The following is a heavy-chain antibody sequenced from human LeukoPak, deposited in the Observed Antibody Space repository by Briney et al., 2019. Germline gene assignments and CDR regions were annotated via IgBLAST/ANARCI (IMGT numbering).Heavy chain of an antibody. CDR1: GFTFDDYA. Sequence: GGSLRLSCAASGFTFDDYAMHWVRQAPGKGLEWVSGINWNGGSTGYADSVKGRFTISRDNAKNSLYLQMNSLRAEDTALYYCARDRIAATGDYFDYWGQGTLVTVSS. CDR3: ARDRIAATGDYFDY. V-gene: IGHV3-20*04. CDR2: INWNGGST. D-gene: IGHD6-25*01. J-gene: IGHJ4*02.